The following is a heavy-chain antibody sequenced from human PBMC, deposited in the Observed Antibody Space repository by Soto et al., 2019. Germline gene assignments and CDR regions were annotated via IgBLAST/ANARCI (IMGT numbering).Heavy chain of an antibody. CDR2: IHYSGST. CDR3: ATGRFSAMVRGVLIFDP. CDR1: GGSITSYY. V-gene: IGHV4-59*01. D-gene: IGHD3-10*01. J-gene: IGHJ5*02. Sequence: QVLLQESGPGLVKPSETLSLTCTVSGGSITSYYWNWIRQPPGKGLEWIGYIHYSGSTNYKPSLKSRVTISVDTSKNQFSLKLSSVTAADTAVYYCATGRFSAMVRGVLIFDPSGQGTLVTVSS.